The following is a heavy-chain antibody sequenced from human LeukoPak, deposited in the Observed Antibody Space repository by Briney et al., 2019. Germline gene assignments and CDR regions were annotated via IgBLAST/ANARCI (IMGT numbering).Heavy chain of an antibody. CDR3: ARGLRRREYQLLYTYYYYYMDV. J-gene: IGHJ6*03. CDR1: GGTFSSYA. CDR2: MNPNSGNT. Sequence: ASVKVSCKASGGTFSSYAISWVRQATGQGLEWMGWMNPNSGNTGYAQKFQGRVTITRNTSISTAYMELSSLRSEDTAVYYCARGLRRREYQLLYTYYYYYMDVWGKGTTVTVSS. V-gene: IGHV1-8*03. D-gene: IGHD2-2*02.